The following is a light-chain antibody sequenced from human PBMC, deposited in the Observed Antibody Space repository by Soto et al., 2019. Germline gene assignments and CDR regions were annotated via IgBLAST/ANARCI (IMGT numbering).Light chain of an antibody. V-gene: IGKV3-20*01. J-gene: IGKJ5*01. Sequence: IVLTQSPGTLSLSPGERATLSCRASQSVRSTYLAWYQQKPGQAPRILIYGVSSRATDIPDRFSGSGSGTDFTLTISRLEPEEFAVYYCQQYGSLPTFGQGTRLEIK. CDR1: QSVRSTY. CDR3: QQYGSLPT. CDR2: GVS.